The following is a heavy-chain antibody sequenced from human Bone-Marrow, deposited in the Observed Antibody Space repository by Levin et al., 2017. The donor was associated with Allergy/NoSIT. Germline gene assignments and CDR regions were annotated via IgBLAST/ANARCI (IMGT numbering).Heavy chain of an antibody. CDR2: INQDGSKI. CDR3: VTALTY. D-gene: IGHD6-25*01. J-gene: IGHJ4*01. Sequence: GGSLRLSCVDSGFTFNNYWMHWIRKAPGKGLEWLANINQDGSKIYYVDSVKGRFTISRDNAKNSLYLQMNSLRPEDSALYYCVTALTYWGHGTLVTVSS. CDR1: GFTFNNYW. V-gene: IGHV3-7*01.